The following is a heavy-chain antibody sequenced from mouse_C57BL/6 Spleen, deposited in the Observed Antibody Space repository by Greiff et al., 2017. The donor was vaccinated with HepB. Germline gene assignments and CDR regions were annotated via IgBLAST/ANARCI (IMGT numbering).Heavy chain of an antibody. Sequence: DVKLVESGGDLVKPGGSLKLSCAASGFTFSSYGMSWVRQTPDKRLEWVATISSGGSYTYYPDSVKGRFTISRDNAKNTLYLQMSSLKSEDTAMYYCARRDSSGPYYFDYWGQGTTLTVSS. CDR1: GFTFSSYG. CDR3: ARRDSSGPYYFDY. D-gene: IGHD3-2*02. CDR2: ISSGGSYT. V-gene: IGHV5-6*02. J-gene: IGHJ2*01.